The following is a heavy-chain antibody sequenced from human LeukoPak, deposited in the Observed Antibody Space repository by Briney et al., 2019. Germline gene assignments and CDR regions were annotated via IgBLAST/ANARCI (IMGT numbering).Heavy chain of an antibody. V-gene: IGHV3-33*01. CDR3: AREMATESDAFDI. J-gene: IGHJ3*02. Sequence: GGSLRLSCAASGFTFSNYGMHWVRQAPGKGLEWVAVIWYDGSNKYYADSVKGRFTISRDNSKNTLYLQMNSLRAEDTAVYYCAREMATESDAFDIWGQGTIVTVSS. CDR2: IWYDGSNK. CDR1: GFTFSNYG. D-gene: IGHD5-24*01.